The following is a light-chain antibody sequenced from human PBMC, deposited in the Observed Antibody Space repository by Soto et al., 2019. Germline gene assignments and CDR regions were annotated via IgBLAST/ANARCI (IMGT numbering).Light chain of an antibody. J-gene: IGLJ1*01. CDR1: SGDVGGYYY. Sequence: QSALTQPASVSGSPGQSITISCTGTSGDVGGYYYVSWYQQLPGKAPKLMISEVSNRPSGVSNRFSGSQSGNTASLTISGLQAEDEADYYCSSYTAGGTIFGTGTKLTVL. CDR2: EVS. CDR3: SSYTAGGTI. V-gene: IGLV2-14*01.